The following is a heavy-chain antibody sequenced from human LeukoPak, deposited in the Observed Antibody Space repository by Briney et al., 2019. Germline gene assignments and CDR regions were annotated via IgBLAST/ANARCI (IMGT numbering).Heavy chain of an antibody. CDR1: GGSISSSSYY. Sequence: SETLSLTCTVSGGSISSSSYYWGWIRQPPGKGLEWIGSIYYSGSTYYNPSLKSRVTISVDTSKNQFSLKLSSVTAADTAVYYCARQPNVLRYWGYMDVWGKGTTVTISS. CDR3: ARQPNVLRYWGYMDV. D-gene: IGHD3-9*01. V-gene: IGHV4-39*01. CDR2: IYYSGST. J-gene: IGHJ6*03.